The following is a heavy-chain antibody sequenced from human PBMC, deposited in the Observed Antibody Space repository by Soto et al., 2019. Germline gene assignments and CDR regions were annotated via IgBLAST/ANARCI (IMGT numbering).Heavy chain of an antibody. D-gene: IGHD6-25*01. V-gene: IGHV1-3*01. Sequence: RASVKVSCKASGYIFTKSAMHWVRQAPGQRLEWMGWISGGNGNTKYSPKLQGRVTITRDTSASTAYMELSSLRSEDTALYYCARDGVAAGNINFDYWGQGTLVTVSS. CDR1: GYIFTKSA. J-gene: IGHJ4*02. CDR2: ISGGNGNT. CDR3: ARDGVAAGNINFDY.